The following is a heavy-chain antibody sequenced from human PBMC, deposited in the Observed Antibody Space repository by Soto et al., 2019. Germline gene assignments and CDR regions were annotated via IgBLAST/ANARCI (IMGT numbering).Heavy chain of an antibody. CDR3: AVALGPTTGLDY. V-gene: IGHV4-31*02. Sequence: QVQLQETGPRLVKPSQTLFTTCSVSGASTVSHYHWTWIRQPPGQGLEWMGYIFNSGTTFSNPSLTSRLSISMDTSGNHFSLELRSVTAADTAVYYCAVALGPTTGLDYWGQGTLVTFSS. D-gene: IGHD1-26*01. J-gene: IGHJ4*02. CDR2: IFNSGTT. CDR1: GASTVSHYH.